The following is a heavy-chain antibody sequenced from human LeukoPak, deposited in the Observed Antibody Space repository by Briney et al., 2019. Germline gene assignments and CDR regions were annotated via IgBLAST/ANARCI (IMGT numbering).Heavy chain of an antibody. CDR2: ISSTGASI. Sequence: GGSLRLSCTASGFPFSDYYMSWIRQAPGKGLEWFSYISSTGASISYADYVKGRFTISRDDAKKSLYLQMNSLRAEDAVVYYCARGVYWADGNNAFDIWGKGTVVTVSS. CDR3: ARGVYWADGNNAFDI. J-gene: IGHJ3*02. V-gene: IGHV3-11*01. D-gene: IGHD1/OR15-1a*01. CDR1: GFPFSDYY.